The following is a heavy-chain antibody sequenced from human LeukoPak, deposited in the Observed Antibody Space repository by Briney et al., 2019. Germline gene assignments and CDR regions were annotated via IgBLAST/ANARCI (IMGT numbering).Heavy chain of an antibody. CDR3: AKEGTGSYYYMDV. CDR1: GFTFSSYA. D-gene: IGHD2-8*02. V-gene: IGHV3-23*01. CDR2: ISGSGGST. Sequence: GGSLRLSCAASGFTFSSYAMSWVRQSPGKGLEWVSAISGSGGSTYYAESVKGRFTISRDNSKNTLYLQMNSLRAEDTAVYYCAKEGTGSYYYMDVWGKGTTVTVSS. J-gene: IGHJ6*03.